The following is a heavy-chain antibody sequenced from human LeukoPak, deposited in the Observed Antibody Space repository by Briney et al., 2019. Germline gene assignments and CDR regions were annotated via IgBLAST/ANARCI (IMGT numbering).Heavy chain of an antibody. CDR1: GGSISSHY. CDR3: AKGVFYYDFWSGYRGPNPAAGNWFDP. Sequence: SETLSLTCTVSGGSISSHYWSWIRQPPGKGLEWIGYVFYSGSTNYNPSLKSRVSISVDTSKKQLSLKLSSVTAADTAVYYCAKGVFYYDFWSGYRGPNPAAGNWFDPWGQGTLVTVSS. D-gene: IGHD3-3*01. CDR2: VFYSGST. J-gene: IGHJ5*02. V-gene: IGHV4-59*11.